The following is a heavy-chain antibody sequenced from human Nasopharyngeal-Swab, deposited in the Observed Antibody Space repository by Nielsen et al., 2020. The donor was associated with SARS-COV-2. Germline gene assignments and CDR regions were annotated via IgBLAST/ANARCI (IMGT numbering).Heavy chain of an antibody. CDR2: IWYDGSNK. Sequence: VRQAPGKGLEWVAVIWYDGSNKYYADSVKGRFTISRDNSKNTLYLQMNSLRAEDTAVYYCARGLYGMDVWGQGTTVTVSS. D-gene: IGHD2-8*01. V-gene: IGHV3-33*01. J-gene: IGHJ6*02. CDR3: ARGLYGMDV.